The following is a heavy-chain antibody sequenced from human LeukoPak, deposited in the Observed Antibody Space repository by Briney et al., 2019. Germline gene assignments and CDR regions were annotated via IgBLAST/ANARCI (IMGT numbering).Heavy chain of an antibody. CDR2: INPSGGST. CDR3: ARGIAVAAFDY. CDR1: GYSLTSCH. V-gene: IGHV1-46*01. Sequence: ASVKVSCKASGYSLTSCHMHWVRQAPGQGLEWMGIINPSGGSTSYAQKFQGRVTMTRDTSTSTVYMELSSLRSEDTAVYYCARGIAVAAFDYLGQGTLVTVSS. D-gene: IGHD6-19*01. J-gene: IGHJ4*02.